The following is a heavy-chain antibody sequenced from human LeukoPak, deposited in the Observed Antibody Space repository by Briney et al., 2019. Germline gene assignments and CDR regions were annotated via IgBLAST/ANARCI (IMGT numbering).Heavy chain of an antibody. CDR2: INHSGST. Sequence: SETLSLTCAVYGGSFSGYYWSWIRQPPGKGLEWIGEINHSGSTNYNPSLKSRVTISVDTSKNQFSLKLSSVTAADTAVYYCARERGGWLQSRFLPYYFDYWGQGTLVTVSS. J-gene: IGHJ4*02. CDR1: GGSFSGYY. D-gene: IGHD5-24*01. V-gene: IGHV4-34*01. CDR3: ARERGGWLQSRFLPYYFDY.